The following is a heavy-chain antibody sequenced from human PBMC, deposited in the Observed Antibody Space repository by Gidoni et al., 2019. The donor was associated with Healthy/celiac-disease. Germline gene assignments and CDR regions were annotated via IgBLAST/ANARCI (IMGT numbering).Heavy chain of an antibody. D-gene: IGHD6-19*01. CDR2: IYHSGST. V-gene: IGHV4-4*02. J-gene: IGHJ4*02. CDR3: ARVGAVAGTVFCFDY. Sequence: QVQLQESGTGLVKPSGTLSLTCPVSGCSISSSNWWSWVRQPPGKGLEWIGEIYHSGSTNYNPSLKSRVTISVDKSKNQFSLKLSSVTAADTAVYYCARVGAVAGTVFCFDYWGQGTLVTVSS. CDR1: GCSISSSNW.